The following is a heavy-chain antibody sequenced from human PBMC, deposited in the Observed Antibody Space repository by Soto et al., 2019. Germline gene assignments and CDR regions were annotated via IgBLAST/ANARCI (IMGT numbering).Heavy chain of an antibody. Sequence: GGSLILSCAASGFTFSSYSMNWVRQAPGKGLEWVSYISSSSTIYYADSVKGRFTISRDNAKNSLYLQMNSLRAEDTAVYYCARSPGSGYDYGSWGQGTLVTVSS. CDR2: ISSSSTI. CDR1: GFTFSSYS. J-gene: IGHJ4*02. V-gene: IGHV3-48*01. CDR3: ARSPGSGYDYGS. D-gene: IGHD5-12*01.